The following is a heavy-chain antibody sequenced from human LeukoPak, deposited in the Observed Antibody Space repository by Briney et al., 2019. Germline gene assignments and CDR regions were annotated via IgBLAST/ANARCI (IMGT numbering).Heavy chain of an antibody. CDR3: VRVQLLADDIFDL. D-gene: IGHD6-19*01. Sequence: GGSLRLSCAASGFTFDDYAMHWVRQAPGKGLEWVSGISWNGARIGYADSVKGRFTISRDNAKNSLYLQMNSLRAEDTAVYFCVRVQLLADDIFDLWGQGTMVTVSS. J-gene: IGHJ3*01. V-gene: IGHV3-9*01. CDR2: ISWNGARI. CDR1: GFTFDDYA.